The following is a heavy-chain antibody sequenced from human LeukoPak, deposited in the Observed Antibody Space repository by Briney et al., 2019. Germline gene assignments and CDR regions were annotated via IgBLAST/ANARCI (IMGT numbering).Heavy chain of an antibody. CDR3: ARDASWDAFDI. J-gene: IGHJ3*02. CDR2: ISSSSSYI. Sequence: GGSLRLSCAASGFTFSSYSMNRVRQAPGKGLEWVSSISSSSSYIYYADSVKGRFTISRDNAKNSLYLQMNSLRAEDTAVYYCARDASWDAFDIWGQGTMVTVSS. CDR1: GFTFSSYS. V-gene: IGHV3-21*01.